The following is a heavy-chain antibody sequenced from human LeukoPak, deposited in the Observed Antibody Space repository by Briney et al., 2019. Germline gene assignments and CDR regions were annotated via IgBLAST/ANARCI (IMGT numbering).Heavy chain of an antibody. Sequence: SETLSLTCAVSGGSISSSNWWSWVRPPPGKGLEWIGEIYHSGSTNYNPSLKSRVTISVDKSKNQFSLKLSSVTAADTAVYYCARTSMEYYDILTGPNNWFDPWGQGTLVTVSS. J-gene: IGHJ5*02. CDR1: GGSISSSNW. CDR2: IYHSGST. D-gene: IGHD3-9*01. CDR3: ARTSMEYYDILTGPNNWFDP. V-gene: IGHV4-4*02.